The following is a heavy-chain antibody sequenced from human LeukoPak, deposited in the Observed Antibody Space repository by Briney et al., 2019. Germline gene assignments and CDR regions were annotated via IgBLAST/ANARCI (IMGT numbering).Heavy chain of an antibody. CDR1: GFTFSNAW. D-gene: IGHD1-26*01. V-gene: IGHV3-15*01. CDR2: IKSKTDGGTT. Sequence: GGSLRLSCAASGFTFSNAWMSWVRQAPGKGLEWVGRIKSKTDGGTTDYAAPVKGRFTISRDDSKNTLYLQMNSLRAEDTAVYYCAKDRGDGATHFFDYWGQGTLVTVSS. J-gene: IGHJ4*02. CDR3: AKDRGDGATHFFDY.